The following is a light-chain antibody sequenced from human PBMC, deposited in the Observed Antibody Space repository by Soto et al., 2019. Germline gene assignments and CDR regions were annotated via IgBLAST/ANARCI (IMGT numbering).Light chain of an antibody. CDR2: WAS. Sequence: DIVMTQSPDSLAVSLGERATINCKSSQSVLYRSNTKNYLAWYQQKPGQPPNLLIYWASTRESGVTDRFSGGGSGTDFTLTISSLQAADLAVYYWQQYYSLPPTFGQGTNVEIK. CDR1: QSVLYRSNTKNY. J-gene: IGKJ1*01. V-gene: IGKV4-1*01. CDR3: QQYYSLPPT.